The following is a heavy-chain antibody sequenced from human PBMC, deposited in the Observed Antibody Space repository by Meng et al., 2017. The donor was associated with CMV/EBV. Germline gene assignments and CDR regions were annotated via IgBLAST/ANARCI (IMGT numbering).Heavy chain of an antibody. Sequence: SQTLSLTCAISGDSVSSNSATWNWIRQSPSRGLEWLGRTYYRSKWYNDYAVSVKSRITINPDTSKNQFSLQLNSVTPEDTAVYYCARGRGYSYGPTTGGCWFDPWGQGTLVTVSS. CDR1: GDSVSSNSAT. J-gene: IGHJ5*02. CDR3: ARGRGYSYGPTTGGCWFDP. D-gene: IGHD5-18*01. V-gene: IGHV6-1*01. CDR2: TYYRSKWYN.